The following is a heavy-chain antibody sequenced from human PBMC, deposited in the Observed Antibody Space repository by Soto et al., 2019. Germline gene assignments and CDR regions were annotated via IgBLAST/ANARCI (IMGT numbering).Heavy chain of an antibody. Sequence: SETLSLTCSVSGGSINSSSYFWGWVRQPPGKGLEWIGSIYYSGSTYYNPSLRSRVTISVDTSKNQFSLKLGSVTAEDTAVFYCARHYSSGSRNWFDPWGQGTLVTVSS. D-gene: IGHD6-19*01. V-gene: IGHV4-39*01. CDR3: ARHYSSGSRNWFDP. CDR1: GGSINSSSYF. J-gene: IGHJ5*02. CDR2: IYYSGST.